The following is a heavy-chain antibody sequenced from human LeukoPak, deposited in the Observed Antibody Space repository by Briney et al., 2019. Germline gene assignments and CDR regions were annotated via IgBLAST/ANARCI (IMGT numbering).Heavy chain of an antibody. J-gene: IGHJ5*02. Sequence: PSETLSLTCTVSGGSITSSTYYWGWIRQAPGKGLEWIGSIYYTGSTYYNPSLKSRVTISVDTSKNQFSLKLSSVTAADTAAYFCARLDEVGTSGSGWFDPWGQGILVTVSS. CDR1: GGSITSSTYY. CDR2: IYYTGST. V-gene: IGHV4-39*01. D-gene: IGHD4-23*01. CDR3: ARLDEVGTSGSGWFDP.